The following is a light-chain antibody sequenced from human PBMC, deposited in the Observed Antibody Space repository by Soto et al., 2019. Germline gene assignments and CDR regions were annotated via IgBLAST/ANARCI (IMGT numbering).Light chain of an antibody. CDR2: KAS. V-gene: IGKV1-5*03. CDR3: QKYNSYLIT. CDR1: QSISSW. J-gene: IGKJ5*01. Sequence: DIQMTQSPSTLSASVGDRVTITCRASQSISSWLAWYQQKPGKAPKLLIYKASSLESGVPSRFSGSGSGTEFTLTISSLQPDDFATYYCQKYNSYLITFGQGTRLEI.